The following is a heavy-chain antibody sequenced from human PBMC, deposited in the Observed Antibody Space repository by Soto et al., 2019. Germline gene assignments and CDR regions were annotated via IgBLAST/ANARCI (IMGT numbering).Heavy chain of an antibody. CDR2: INPGNGNT. CDR1: GYTYTSDA. V-gene: IGHV1-3*01. J-gene: IGHJ4*02. CDR3: ARGGYSYGYSLDY. D-gene: IGHD5-18*01. Sequence: ASVTVSCKASGYTYTSDAMHWVRQAPGLSLWWMGWINPGNGNTKYLQKFQCRFTITRDTSASTAYMELSSLRSEDTAVYYCARGGYSYGYSLDYWGQGTRVTVS.